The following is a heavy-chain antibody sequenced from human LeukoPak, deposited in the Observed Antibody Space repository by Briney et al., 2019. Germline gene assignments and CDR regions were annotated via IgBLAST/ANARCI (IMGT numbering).Heavy chain of an antibody. Sequence: GGSLRLSCAASGFTFSTYWMCWVRHAPGKGLVWVSLMNGDGTTTMYADSVKGRFTISRDNAKNTLYLEMNSLRAEDTAVYYCARGNRGSFDFWGPGTLVTVSS. J-gene: IGHJ4*02. CDR3: ARGNRGSFDF. CDR1: GFTFSTYW. V-gene: IGHV3-74*03. D-gene: IGHD3-16*01. CDR2: MNGDGTTT.